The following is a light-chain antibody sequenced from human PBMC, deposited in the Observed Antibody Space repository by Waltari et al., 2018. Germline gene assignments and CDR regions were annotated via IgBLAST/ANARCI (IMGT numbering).Light chain of an antibody. CDR1: QSLLHSNGYNY. V-gene: IGKV2-28*01. J-gene: IGKJ2*01. CDR3: MQALQTPPYT. Sequence: DIVMTQSPLSLPVTPGEPASISCRSSQSLLHSNGYNYLDWYLQKPGQSPQLLIYLGANRASGVPDRLSGSGSGTDFTLKISRVEAEDVGVYYCMQALQTPPYTFGQGTKL. CDR2: LGA.